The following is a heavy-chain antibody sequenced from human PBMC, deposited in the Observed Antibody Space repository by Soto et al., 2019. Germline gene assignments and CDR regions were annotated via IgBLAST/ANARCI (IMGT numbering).Heavy chain of an antibody. Sequence: ESGGGVVQPGRSLRLSCAASGFTFSSYGMHWVRQAPGKGLEWVAVISYDGSNKYYADSVKGRFTISRDNSKNTLYLQMNSLRAEDTAVYYCAKETWYSSSSREYFQHWGQGTLVTVSS. D-gene: IGHD6-6*01. V-gene: IGHV3-30*18. CDR1: GFTFSSYG. CDR3: AKETWYSSSSREYFQH. CDR2: ISYDGSNK. J-gene: IGHJ1*01.